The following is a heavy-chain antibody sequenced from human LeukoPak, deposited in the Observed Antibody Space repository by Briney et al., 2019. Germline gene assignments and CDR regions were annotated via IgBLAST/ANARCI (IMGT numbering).Heavy chain of an antibody. J-gene: IGHJ4*02. CDR3: AKMPVSYSSGWSVFDY. CDR2: ISNSGGNT. CDR1: GFTFSSYA. Sequence: GGSLRLSCAASGFTFSSYAMSWVRQAPGKGLEWVSGISNSGGNTYYADSVKGRFTISRDNSKNTLYLQMNSLRAEDTAVYYCAKMPVSYSSGWSVFDYWGQGNLVTVSS. V-gene: IGHV3-23*01. D-gene: IGHD6-19*01.